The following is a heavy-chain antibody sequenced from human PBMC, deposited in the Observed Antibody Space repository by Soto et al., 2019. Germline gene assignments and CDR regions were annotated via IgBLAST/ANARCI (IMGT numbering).Heavy chain of an antibody. Sequence: ASVKVSCKASGYTFTSYGISWVRQAPGQGLEWMGWISAYNGNTNYAQKLQGRVTMTTDTSTSTAYMELRSLRSDDTAVYYCARVPPPKWLFSYYFDYWGQGTLVTVSS. CDR1: GYTFTSYG. CDR3: ARVPPPKWLFSYYFDY. D-gene: IGHD3-22*01. J-gene: IGHJ4*02. CDR2: ISAYNGNT. V-gene: IGHV1-18*01.